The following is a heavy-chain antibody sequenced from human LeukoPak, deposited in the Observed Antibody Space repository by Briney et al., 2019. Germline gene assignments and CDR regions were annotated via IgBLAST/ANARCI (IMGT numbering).Heavy chain of an antibody. Sequence: PGGSLRLSCAASGFTFSNYAMTWVRQAPGKGLEWVSAISGSGGSTYYADSVKGRFTISRDNSKNTLYLQMNSLRAEDTAVYYCAKDIIRDDIVVVPAMPHMDVWGKGTTVTVSS. D-gene: IGHD2-2*01. CDR3: AKDIIRDDIVVVPAMPHMDV. V-gene: IGHV3-23*01. J-gene: IGHJ6*03. CDR2: ISGSGGST. CDR1: GFTFSNYA.